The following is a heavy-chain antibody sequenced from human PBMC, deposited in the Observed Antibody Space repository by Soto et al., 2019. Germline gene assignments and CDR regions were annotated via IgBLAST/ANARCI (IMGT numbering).Heavy chain of an antibody. V-gene: IGHV1-69*04. Sequence: SVKVSCKASGGTFSSYTISWVRQAPGQGLEWMGRIIPLLGITNYAQKFEGRVTITADKSTSTAYMELSSLRSEDTAVYYCARDDGVAAAPDYWGQGTLVTVSS. D-gene: IGHD6-13*01. CDR3: ARDDGVAAAPDY. J-gene: IGHJ4*02. CDR2: IIPLLGIT. CDR1: GGTFSSYT.